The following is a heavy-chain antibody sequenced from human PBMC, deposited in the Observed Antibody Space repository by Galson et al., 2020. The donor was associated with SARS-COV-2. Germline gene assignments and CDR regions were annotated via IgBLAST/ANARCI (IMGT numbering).Heavy chain of an antibody. Sequence: GGPLRLSCAASGFTFDDYAMHWVRQAPGKGLEWVSLISWDGGSTYYADSVKGRFTISRDNSKNSLYLQMNSLRAEDTALYYCAKGLSAMAMITFGGVIAPFDYWGQGTLVTVSS. J-gene: IGHJ4*02. CDR2: ISWDGGST. V-gene: IGHV3-43D*03. CDR1: GFTFDDYA. CDR3: AKGLSAMAMITFGGVIAPFDY. D-gene: IGHD3-16*02.